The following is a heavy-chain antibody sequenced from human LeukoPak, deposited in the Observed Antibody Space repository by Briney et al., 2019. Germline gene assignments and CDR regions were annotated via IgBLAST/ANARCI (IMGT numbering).Heavy chain of an antibody. CDR1: GGSISSGSYY. J-gene: IGHJ5*02. CDR2: IYTSGST. V-gene: IGHV4-61*02. Sequence: PSETLSLTCTVSGGSISSGSYYWSWIRQPAGKGLEWIGRIYTSGSTNYNPSLKSRVTISLDTSKNQFSLKLSSVTAADTAVYYCARDLGSRYDFWSGYYNWFDPWGQGTLVTVSS. D-gene: IGHD3-3*01. CDR3: ARDLGSRYDFWSGYYNWFDP.